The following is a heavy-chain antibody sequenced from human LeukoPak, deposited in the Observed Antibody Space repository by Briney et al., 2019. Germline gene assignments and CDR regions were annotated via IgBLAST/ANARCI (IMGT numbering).Heavy chain of an antibody. J-gene: IGHJ4*02. CDR3: ARDLVRSGKFTGHDILAGYLRLFDY. CDR2: IDYSGST. V-gene: IGHV4-39*07. CDR1: GGSISSSSYY. D-gene: IGHD3-9*01. Sequence: SETLSLTCTVSGGSISSSSYYWGGIRQPPGKGLEWIGSIDYSGSTYYNLSLKSRVTISVDTSKNQFSLKLSSVTAADTAVYYCARDLVRSGKFTGHDILAGYLRLFDYWGQGTLVTVSS.